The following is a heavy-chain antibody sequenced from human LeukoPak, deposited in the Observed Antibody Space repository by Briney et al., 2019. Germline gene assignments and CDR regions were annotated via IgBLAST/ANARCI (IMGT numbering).Heavy chain of an antibody. CDR2: INHSGST. V-gene: IGHV4-34*01. CDR3: ARDMVYYYGSGRGGLDY. CDR1: GGSFSGYY. D-gene: IGHD3-10*01. J-gene: IGHJ4*02. Sequence: PSETLSLTCAVYGGSFSGYYWSWIRQPPGKGLEWTGEINHSGSTNYNPSLKSRVTISVDTSKNQFSLKLSSVTAADTAVYYCARDMVYYYGSGRGGLDYWGQGTLVTVSS.